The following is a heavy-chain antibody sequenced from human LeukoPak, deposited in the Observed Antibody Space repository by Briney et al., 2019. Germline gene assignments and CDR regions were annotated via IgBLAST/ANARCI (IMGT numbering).Heavy chain of an antibody. CDR1: GFTLSDSD. CDR3: GSQVETFYMDV. Sequence: PGGSLRLSCVASGFTLSDSDMSWIRQAPGKGLEWVSYIIESGSSTYYADSVTGRFTIPRDNAKNSLYLQMNSLRDEDTGVYYCGSQVETFYMDVWGKGTTVTVSS. D-gene: IGHD5-24*01. J-gene: IGHJ6*03. V-gene: IGHV3-11*04. CDR2: IIESGSST.